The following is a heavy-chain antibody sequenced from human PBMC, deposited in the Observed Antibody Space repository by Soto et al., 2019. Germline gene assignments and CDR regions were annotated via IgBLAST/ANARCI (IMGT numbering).Heavy chain of an antibody. CDR2: IYYSGST. CDR1: GGSISSYY. V-gene: IGHV4-59*01. CDR3: ARVGSGSYYSQYYFDH. Sequence: SETLSLTCTVSGGSISSYYWSWIRQPPGKGLKWIGYIYYSGSTNYNPSLKSRVTISVDTSKNQFSLKLSSVTAADTAVYYCARVGSGSYYSQYYFDHWGQGTLVTVS. J-gene: IGHJ4*02. D-gene: IGHD3-10*01.